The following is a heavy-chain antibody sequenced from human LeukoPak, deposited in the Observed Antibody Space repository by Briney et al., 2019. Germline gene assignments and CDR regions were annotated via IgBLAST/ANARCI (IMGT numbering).Heavy chain of an antibody. CDR1: RLTFSSLP. J-gene: IGHJ4*02. D-gene: IGHD2-2*01. Sequence: AGRSVRLSWAASRLTFSSLPMSWVRQPPGMGLEWKSAIIASDGSTYYADSEKVRLTISRVNSIHTPYLKTNSLRAEPRAESFIAKEGQYQLPYFDYWGQGTLVTVSS. CDR2: IIASDGST. V-gene: IGHV3-23*01. CDR3: AKEGQYQLPYFDY.